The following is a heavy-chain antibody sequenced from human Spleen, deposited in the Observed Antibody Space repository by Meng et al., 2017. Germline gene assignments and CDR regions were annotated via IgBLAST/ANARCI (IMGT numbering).Heavy chain of an antibody. J-gene: IGHJ4*02. CDR2: INPNSGGT. D-gene: IGHD1-26*01. CDR3: ARELPHVFDY. CDR1: GYTFTGYY. V-gene: IGHV1-2*06. Sequence: QVQLVQSGAEVKKPGASVKVSCKASGYTFTGYYIYWVRQAPGQGLEWMGRINPNSGGTNYAQKFQGRVTMTRDTSTSTVYMELSSLRSEDTAVYYCARELPHVFDYWGQGTLVTVSS.